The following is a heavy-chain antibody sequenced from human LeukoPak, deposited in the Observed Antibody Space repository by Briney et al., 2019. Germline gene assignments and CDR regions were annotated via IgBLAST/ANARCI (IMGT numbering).Heavy chain of an antibody. CDR3: AASGGNSLYFDY. D-gene: IGHD4-23*01. CDR1: GGTFSSYA. CDR2: IIPIFGTA. J-gene: IGHJ4*02. V-gene: IGHV1-69*05. Sequence: ASVKVSCKASGGTFSSYAISWVRQAPGQGLEWMGGIIPIFGTANYAQKFQGRVTTTTDESTSTAYMELSSLRSEDTAVYYCAASGGNSLYFDYWGQGTLVTVSS.